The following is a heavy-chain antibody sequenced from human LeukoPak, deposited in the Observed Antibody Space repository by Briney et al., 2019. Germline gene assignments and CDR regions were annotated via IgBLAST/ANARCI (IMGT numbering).Heavy chain of an antibody. D-gene: IGHD4-17*01. J-gene: IGHJ4*02. Sequence: SETLSLTCTVSGGSISSYYWSWIRQPPGKGLEWIGYIYYSGSTNYNPSIKSRVTISVDTSKNQFSLKLSSVTAADTAVYYCARDHGEGFDYWGQGTLVTVSS. V-gene: IGHV4-59*01. CDR2: IYYSGST. CDR1: GGSISSYY. CDR3: ARDHGEGFDY.